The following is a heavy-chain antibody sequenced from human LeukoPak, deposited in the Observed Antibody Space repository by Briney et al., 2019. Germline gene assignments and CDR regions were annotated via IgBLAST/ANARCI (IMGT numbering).Heavy chain of an antibody. J-gene: IGHJ3*02. CDR1: GYTFTSYA. CDR2: INAGNGNT. Sequence: ASVKVSCKASGYTFTSYAMHWVRQAPGQRLEWMGWINAGNGNTQYSQEFQGRVTITRDTSASTAYMELSSLRSEDMAVYYCARGNSHVVAAIEWLLNRSAYGAFDIWGQGTMVTVSS. D-gene: IGHD2-15*01. V-gene: IGHV1-3*03. CDR3: ARGNSHVVAAIEWLLNRSAYGAFDI.